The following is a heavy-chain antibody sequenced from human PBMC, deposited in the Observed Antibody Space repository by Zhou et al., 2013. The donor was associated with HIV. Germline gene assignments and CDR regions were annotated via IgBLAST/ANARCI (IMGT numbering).Heavy chain of an antibody. CDR3: ARGRGDDFWIGESPSWYFDY. CDR1: GGTFTTYD. CDR2: ILPDFGAP. J-gene: IGHJ4*02. Sequence: QVQLVQSGAEVKKPGSSVKVSCKASGGTFTTYDISWVRQAPGQGLEWIGGILPDFGAPSYAQKFQDRVTITTDESSRTAYMELNSLRSEDTAIYYCARGRGDDFWIGESPSWYFDYWGQGTQVTVSS. V-gene: IGHV1-69*05. D-gene: IGHD3-3*01.